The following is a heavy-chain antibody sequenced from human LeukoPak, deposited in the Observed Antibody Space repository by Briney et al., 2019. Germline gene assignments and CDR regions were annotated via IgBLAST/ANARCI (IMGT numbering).Heavy chain of an antibody. D-gene: IGHD3-22*01. V-gene: IGHV1-8*01. CDR1: GYTFTSYD. J-gene: IGHJ6*03. CDR3: ARGPRYYGYYYYYYYMDI. Sequence: ASVKLSCTASGYTFTSYDINWVRQAPGQGHEWMGWMNPNSGNTGYAQKFQGRVTMTRNTSISTAYMELSSLRSEDTAVYYCARGPRYYGYYYYYYYMDIWGKGTTVTVSS. CDR2: MNPNSGNT.